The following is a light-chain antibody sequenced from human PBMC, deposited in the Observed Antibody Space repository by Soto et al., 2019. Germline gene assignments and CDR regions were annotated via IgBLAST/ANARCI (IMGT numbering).Light chain of an antibody. CDR2: DAS. J-gene: IGKJ3*01. Sequence: EIVLTQSPATLSLSPGERATLSCRASQSVSSYLAWYQQKPGQAPRLLIYDASNRATGIPARFSGSGSGTDFNLPISSLEPEDFAVYYCQQRSNWAEFTFGPGTKVDIK. CDR3: QQRSNWAEFT. V-gene: IGKV3-11*01. CDR1: QSVSSY.